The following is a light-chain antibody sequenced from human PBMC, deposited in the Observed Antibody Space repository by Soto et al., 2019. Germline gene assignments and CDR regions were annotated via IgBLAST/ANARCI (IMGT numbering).Light chain of an antibody. CDR2: DRS. CDR3: QQQTYWSPIT. V-gene: IGKV3-15*01. J-gene: IGKJ5*01. Sequence: IVLAQSRGTRSLSPGERSTLSCMSSRRGSRNLAWYRQRPGQAARLVIYDRSTRATGVPARFSGSGSATTFTIPTSSMQSADVGVSYCQQQTYWSPITFGQGTRLEIK. CDR1: RRGSRN.